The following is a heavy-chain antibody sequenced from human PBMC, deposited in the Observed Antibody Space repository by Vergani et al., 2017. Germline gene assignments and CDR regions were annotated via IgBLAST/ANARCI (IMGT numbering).Heavy chain of an antibody. CDR3: TSHFLPGYSSSPDP. CDR2: ISYDGSNK. D-gene: IGHD6-13*01. Sequence: QVQLVESGGGVVQPGRSLRLSCAASGFTFSSYAMHWVRQAPGKGLEWVAVISYDGSNKYYADSVKGRFTISRDNSKNTLYLQMNSLKTEDTAVYYCTSHFLPGYSSSPDPWGQGTLVTVSS. V-gene: IGHV3-30-3*01. CDR1: GFTFSSYA. J-gene: IGHJ5*02.